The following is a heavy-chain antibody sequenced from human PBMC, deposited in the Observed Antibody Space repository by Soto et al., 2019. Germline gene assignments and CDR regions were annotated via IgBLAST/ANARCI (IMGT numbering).Heavy chain of an antibody. J-gene: IGHJ2*01. CDR3: ARGDTYKSHWNFYL. Sequence: PGESLKISCKGSEYSFSSHWIAWVRQMPGKGLEWMGTIYPGDSDTRYSPSFEGRVSMSADESISTAYLQWGSLQASDTAIYYCARGDTYKSHWNFYLWGRGTLVPVAS. V-gene: IGHV5-51*01. CDR1: EYSFSSHW. D-gene: IGHD1-1*01. CDR2: IYPGDSDT.